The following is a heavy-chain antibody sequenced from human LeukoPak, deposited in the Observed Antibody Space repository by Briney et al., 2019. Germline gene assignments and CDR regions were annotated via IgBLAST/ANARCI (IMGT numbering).Heavy chain of an antibody. Sequence: GGSLRLSCAASGFTFSRYWMHWVRQAPGKGLVWVSRINSDGSSTTYADSVKGRFTISRDDAKNTLYLQMNSLRAEDTAVYYCARLGNGYAFDIWGQGTMVTVSS. D-gene: IGHD2-2*03. J-gene: IGHJ3*02. CDR2: INSDGSST. CDR3: ARLGNGYAFDI. V-gene: IGHV3-74*03. CDR1: GFTFSRYW.